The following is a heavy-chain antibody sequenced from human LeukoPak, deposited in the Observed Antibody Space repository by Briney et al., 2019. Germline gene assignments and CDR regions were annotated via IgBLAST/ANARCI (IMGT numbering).Heavy chain of an antibody. V-gene: IGHV3-23*01. CDR3: AKAGDGYNYVFGDY. Sequence: GASLRLSCAASEFTLTTYARSWVRRPPGKGWGWVSAISGSGGSTYYADSVEGRFTISRDNSKNTLYLQMNSLRAEDTAVYYCAKAGDGYNYVFGDYWGQGTWSPSPQ. D-gene: IGHD5-24*01. CDR1: EFTLTTYA. J-gene: IGHJ4*02. CDR2: ISGSGGST.